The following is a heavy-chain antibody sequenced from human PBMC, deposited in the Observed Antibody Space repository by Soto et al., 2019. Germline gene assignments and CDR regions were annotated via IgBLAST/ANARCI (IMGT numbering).Heavy chain of an antibody. CDR2: IYHIGTT. D-gene: IGHD3-10*01. CDR1: GDSMSPFY. J-gene: IGHJ4*02. V-gene: IGHV4-59*01. Sequence: QVPLQESGPGLVKPSETLSLTCTVSGDSMSPFYWSWIRQPPGKGLEWIGYIYHIGTTTYNPSLKSRVTISLDSSNNQFSLKLTSVTAADTAVYYCARFRRNYFGDWGQGTLVTVSS. CDR3: ARFRRNYFGD.